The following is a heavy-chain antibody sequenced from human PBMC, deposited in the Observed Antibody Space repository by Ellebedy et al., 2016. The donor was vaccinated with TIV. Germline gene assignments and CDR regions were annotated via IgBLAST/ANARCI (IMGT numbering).Heavy chain of an antibody. Sequence: PGGSLRLSCAASGFTVSNNYMSWVRQAPGKGLEWVSVIYSGGNTFYAKSVKGRFTISRDSSQNTLYLQMDSLRAEDTAVYYCASSPPQGYWGQGTLVTVSS. CDR2: IYSGGNT. CDR3: ASSPPQGY. V-gene: IGHV3-53*01. CDR1: GFTVSNNY. J-gene: IGHJ4*02.